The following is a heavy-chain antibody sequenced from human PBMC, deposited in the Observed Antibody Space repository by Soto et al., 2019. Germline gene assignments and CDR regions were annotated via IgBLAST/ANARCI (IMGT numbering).Heavy chain of an antibody. CDR2: ISYDGSNR. J-gene: IGHJ4*02. CDR3: ARVGLAYCSGDCSKGYLEY. D-gene: IGHD2-21*02. CDR1: GFIFSSYA. V-gene: IGHV3-30-3*01. Sequence: GGSLRLSCTASGFIFSSYAMHWVRQAPGKGLEWVALISYDGSNRYYADSVKGRFTISRDNSNNTLNVQMNSLTAEDTAVYYCARVGLAYCSGDCSKGYLEYWGQGTLVTVSS.